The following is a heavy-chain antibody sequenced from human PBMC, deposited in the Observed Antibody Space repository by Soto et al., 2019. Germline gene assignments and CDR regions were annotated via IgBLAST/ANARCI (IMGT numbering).Heavy chain of an antibody. V-gene: IGHV4-59*01. CDR2: IYYSGST. D-gene: IGHD1-20*01. CDR3: ARDPGYNGIHFDY. CDR1: GGSISSYY. J-gene: IGHJ4*02. Sequence: SETLSLTCTVSGGSISSYYWSWIRQPPGKGLEWIGYIYYSGSTNYNPSLKSRVTISVDTSKNQFSLKLSSVTAADTAVYYCARDPGYNGIHFDYWGQGTLVTVSS.